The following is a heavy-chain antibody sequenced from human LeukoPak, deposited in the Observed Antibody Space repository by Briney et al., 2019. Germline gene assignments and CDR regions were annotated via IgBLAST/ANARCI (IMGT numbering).Heavy chain of an antibody. D-gene: IGHD5-12*01. CDR3: ARDRRYSGYV. CDR2: IYYSGST. J-gene: IGHJ4*02. V-gene: IGHV4-31*03. Sequence: PSETLSLTCTDSGGSISSGGYYWSWIRQHPGKGLEWIGYIYYSGSTYYNPSLKSRVTISVDTSKNQFSLKLSSVTAADTAVYYCARDRRYSGYVWGQGTLVTVSS. CDR1: GGSISSGGYY.